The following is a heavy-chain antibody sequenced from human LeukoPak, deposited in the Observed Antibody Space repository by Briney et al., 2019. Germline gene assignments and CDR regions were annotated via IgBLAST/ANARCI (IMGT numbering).Heavy chain of an antibody. CDR3: ARDLYGDYVFDY. V-gene: IGHV3-21*01. CDR1: GFTFTIYS. D-gene: IGHD4-17*01. Sequence: PGGSLRLSCAASGFTFTIYSMNWVRQAPGQGLEWVSSISSSSSYIYYADSVKGRFTISRDNAKNSLYLQMNSLRAEDTAVYYCARDLYGDYVFDYWGQGTLVTVSS. J-gene: IGHJ4*02. CDR2: ISSSSSYI.